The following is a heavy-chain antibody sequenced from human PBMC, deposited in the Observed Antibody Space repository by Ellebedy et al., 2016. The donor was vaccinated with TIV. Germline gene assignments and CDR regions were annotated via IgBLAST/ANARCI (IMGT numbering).Heavy chain of an antibody. CDR3: ARGGYGWDY. D-gene: IGHD3-10*01. CDR2: IYSGCST. V-gene: IGHV3-66*01. Sequence: GESLKISCAASGFTVSSNYMSWVRQAPGKGLEWVSVIYSGCSTYFADSVKGRFTIPRDKSKNTQYLQMNSLRAEDTAVYYCARGGYGWDYWGQGTLVTVSS. CDR1: GFTVSSNY. J-gene: IGHJ4*02.